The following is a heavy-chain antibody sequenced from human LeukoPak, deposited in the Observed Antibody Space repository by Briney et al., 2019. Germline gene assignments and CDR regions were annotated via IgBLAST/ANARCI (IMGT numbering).Heavy chain of an antibody. J-gene: IGHJ5*02. D-gene: IGHD3-10*01. CDR2: IFYSGTT. CDR3: ARGTSFSITMVRGVIRPTGWFDP. V-gene: IGHV4-39*07. Sequence: SETLSLTCSVSGDSISSSSYYWGWIRQPPGKGLEWIGTIFYSGTTYYNPSLKSRVTISVDTSKNQFSLRLSSVTAADTAVYYCARGTSFSITMVRGVIRPTGWFDPWGQGTLVTVSS. CDR1: GDSISSSSYY.